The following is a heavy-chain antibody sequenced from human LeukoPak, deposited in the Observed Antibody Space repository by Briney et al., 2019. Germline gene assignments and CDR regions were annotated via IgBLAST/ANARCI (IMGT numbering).Heavy chain of an antibody. J-gene: IGHJ4*02. CDR3: AKDHPPAVAGHGDIDY. Sequence: GGSLRLSCAASGFTFSSYAMSWVRQAPGKGLEWVSAISGSGGSTYYADSVKGRFTISRDNSKNTLYLQMNSLRAEDTAVYYCAKDHPPAVAGHGDIDYWGQGTLVTVSS. CDR2: ISGSGGST. CDR1: GFTFSSYA. D-gene: IGHD6-19*01. V-gene: IGHV3-23*01.